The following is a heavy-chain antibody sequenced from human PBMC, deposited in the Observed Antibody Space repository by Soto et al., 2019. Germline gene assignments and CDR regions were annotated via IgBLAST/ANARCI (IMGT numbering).Heavy chain of an antibody. CDR1: GFSLSTSGVG. D-gene: IGHD2-8*01. V-gene: IGHV2-5*02. CDR3: AHSNNCTNGVCYQYFDY. CDR2: IYWDDDK. Sequence: SGPTLVKPTPTLTLTCTFSGFSLSTSGVGVGWIRQPPGKALEWLALIYWDDDKRYSPSLKSRLTITKDTSKNQVVLTMTNMDPVDTATYYCAHSNNCTNGVCYQYFDYWGQGTLVTVSS. J-gene: IGHJ4*02.